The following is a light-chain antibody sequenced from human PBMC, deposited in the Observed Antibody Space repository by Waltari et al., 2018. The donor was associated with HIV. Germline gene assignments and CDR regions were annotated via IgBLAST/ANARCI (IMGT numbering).Light chain of an antibody. CDR2: ESK. CDR1: HSDIGASAY. V-gene: IGLV2-14*01. Sequence: QSALTQPASVSGSPGKSLTLSCTGSHSDIGASAYVSWYQKYPHRAPRLLIYESKKRPSGVSSRFSGSKSANTASLTISGLQLEDEAEFYCASFSRGLTLVVFGGGTHVTVL. J-gene: IGLJ2*01. CDR3: ASFSRGLTLVV.